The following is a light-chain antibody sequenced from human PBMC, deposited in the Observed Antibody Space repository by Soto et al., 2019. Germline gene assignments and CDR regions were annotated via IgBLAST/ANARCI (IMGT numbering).Light chain of an antibody. V-gene: IGLV3-21*02. Sequence: SYVLTQPPSVSVAPGQTARITCGGNNIGSKSVHWYQQKPGQAPVLVVYDDSDRPSGIPERFSGSNSGDTATLTISSVESGDEADYFCQVWDSSRVQVVFGGGTKLTVL. CDR1: NIGSKS. CDR2: DDS. J-gene: IGLJ2*01. CDR3: QVWDSSRVQVV.